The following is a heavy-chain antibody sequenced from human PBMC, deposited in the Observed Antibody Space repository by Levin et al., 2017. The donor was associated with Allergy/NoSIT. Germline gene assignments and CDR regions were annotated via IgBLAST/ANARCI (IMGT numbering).Heavy chain of an antibody. D-gene: IGHD5-24*01. Sequence: GESLKISCKASGYTFTSYDINWVRQATGQGLEWMGWMNPNSGNTGYAQKFQGRVTMTRNTSISTAYMELSSLRSEDTAVYYCARGRRGRRDGYNYLWDYWGQGTLVTVSS. CDR2: MNPNSGNT. CDR1: GYTFTSYD. J-gene: IGHJ4*02. CDR3: ARGRRGRRDGYNYLWDY. V-gene: IGHV1-8*01.